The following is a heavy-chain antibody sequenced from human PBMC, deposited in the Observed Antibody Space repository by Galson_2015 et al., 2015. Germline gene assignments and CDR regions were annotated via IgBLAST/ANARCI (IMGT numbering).Heavy chain of an antibody. CDR2: ISYDGSNK. D-gene: IGHD6-13*01. CDR3: ALSWDRAFDI. Sequence: SLRLSCAASGFTFSSYGMHWVRQAPGKGLEWVAVISYDGSNKYYADSVKGRFTISRDNSKNTLYLQMNSLRAEDTAVYYCALSWDRAFDIWGQGTMVTVSS. J-gene: IGHJ3*02. CDR1: GFTFSSYG. V-gene: IGHV3-30*03.